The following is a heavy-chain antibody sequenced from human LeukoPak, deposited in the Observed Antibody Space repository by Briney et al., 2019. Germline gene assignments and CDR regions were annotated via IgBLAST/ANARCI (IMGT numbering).Heavy chain of an antibody. Sequence: ASVKVSCKASGYTFTGYYMHWVRQAPGQGLEWMGWINPNSGGTNYAQKFQGRVTMTRDTSISTAYMELSRLRSDDTAVYYCARDNSSSWYSTEYYYYYMDVWGKGTTATVSS. D-gene: IGHD6-13*01. CDR3: ARDNSSSWYSTEYYYYYMDV. J-gene: IGHJ6*03. CDR1: GYTFTGYY. V-gene: IGHV1-2*02. CDR2: INPNSGGT.